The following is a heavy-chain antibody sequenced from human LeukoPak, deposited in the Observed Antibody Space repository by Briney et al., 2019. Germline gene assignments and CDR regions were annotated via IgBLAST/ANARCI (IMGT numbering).Heavy chain of an antibody. CDR3: ARDRGERVAYFDY. J-gene: IGHJ4*02. V-gene: IGHV3-53*04. CDR1: GSTVSSNY. Sequence: GGSLRLSCAASGSTVSSNYMSWVRQAPGKGLEWVSVIYSGGSTYYADSVKGRFTISRHNSKNTLYLQMNSLRAEDTAVYYCARDRGERVAYFDYWGQGTLVTVSS. CDR2: IYSGGST. D-gene: IGHD3-10*01.